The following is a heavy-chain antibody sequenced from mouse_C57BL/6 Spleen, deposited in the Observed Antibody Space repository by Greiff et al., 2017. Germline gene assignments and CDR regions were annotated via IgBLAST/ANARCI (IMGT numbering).Heavy chain of an antibody. D-gene: IGHD2-4*01. CDR2: INPNNGGT. Sequence: EVQLQQSGPELVKPGASVKISCKASGYTFTDYYMNWVKQSHGKSLEWIGDINPNNGGTSYNQKFKGKATLTVDKSSSTAYMELRSLTSEDSAVYYCARSDYDVFAMDYWGQGTSVTVSS. V-gene: IGHV1-26*01. CDR1: GYTFTDYY. CDR3: ARSDYDVFAMDY. J-gene: IGHJ4*01.